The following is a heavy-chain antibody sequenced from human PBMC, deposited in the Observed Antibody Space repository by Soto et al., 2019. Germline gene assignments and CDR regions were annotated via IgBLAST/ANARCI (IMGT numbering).Heavy chain of an antibody. V-gene: IGHV4-30-4*01. CDR3: ARVLLGAVHMDTIDD. Sequence: PSETLSLTCTVSGGSISSGDYYWSWIRQPPGKGLEWIGYIYYSGSTDYNPSLKSRVTISLDTSKNQSSLKLSSVTAADTAVYYCARVLLGAVHMDTIDDWGHGTLVIVAS. CDR1: GGSISSGDYY. CDR2: IYYSGST. D-gene: IGHD5-18*01. J-gene: IGHJ4*01.